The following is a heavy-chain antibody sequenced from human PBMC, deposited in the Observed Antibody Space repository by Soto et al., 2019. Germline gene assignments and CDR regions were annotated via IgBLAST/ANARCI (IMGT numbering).Heavy chain of an antibody. J-gene: IGHJ4*02. CDR1: GGAFSNFA. D-gene: IGHD3-10*01. Sequence: QVQLVQSGAEMKKPGSSVKVSCKTSGGAFSNFAVSWVRQAPGQGLEWVGGITPILGTPSYAQKFQGSVTVTADVATASAYMAITSLTYEDTALYYCVGGGSGSRGDYWGQGTLVTVSS. CDR2: ITPILGTP. CDR3: VGGGSGSRGDY. V-gene: IGHV1-69*01.